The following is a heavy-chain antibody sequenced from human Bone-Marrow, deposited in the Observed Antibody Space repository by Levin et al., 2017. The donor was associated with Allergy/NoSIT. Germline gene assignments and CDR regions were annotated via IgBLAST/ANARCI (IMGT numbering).Heavy chain of an antibody. Sequence: ASVKVSCKASGYTFTSYDINWVRQATGQGLEWMGWMNPNSGNTGYAQKFQGRVTMTRNTSISTAYMELSSLRSEDTAVYYCARGPVTDSMMEGEEADYWGQGTLVTVSS. D-gene: IGHD2/OR15-2a*01. J-gene: IGHJ4*02. V-gene: IGHV1-8*01. CDR2: MNPNSGNT. CDR3: ARGPVTDSMMEGEEADY. CDR1: GYTFTSYD.